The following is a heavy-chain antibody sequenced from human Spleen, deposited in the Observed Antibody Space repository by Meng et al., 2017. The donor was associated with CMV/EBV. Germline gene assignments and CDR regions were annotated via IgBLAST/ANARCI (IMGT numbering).Heavy chain of an antibody. J-gene: IGHJ3*02. CDR3: AKESYYYDSSGYRSRAFDI. V-gene: IGHV3-9*01. Sequence: GGSLRLSCAASGFTFDDYAMHWVRQAPGKGLEWVSGISWNSGSIGYADSVKGRFTISRDNAKNSLYLQMNSLRAEDTALYYCAKESYYYDSSGYRSRAFDIWGQGTMVTVSS. CDR1: GFTFDDYA. D-gene: IGHD3-22*01. CDR2: ISWNSGSI.